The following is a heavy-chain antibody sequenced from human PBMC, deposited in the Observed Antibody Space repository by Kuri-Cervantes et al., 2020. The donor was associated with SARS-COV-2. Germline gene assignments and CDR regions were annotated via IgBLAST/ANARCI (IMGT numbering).Heavy chain of an antibody. V-gene: IGHV4-34*01. J-gene: IGHJ4*02. Sequence: ESLKISCAVYGGSFSGYYWSWIRQPPGKGLEWIGEINHSGSTNYNPFLKSRVTISVDTSKNQFSLKLSSVTAADTAVYYCASEGERLLWFGELSRWGQGTLVTVSS. CDR2: INHSGST. D-gene: IGHD3-10*01. CDR3: ASEGERLLWFGELSR. CDR1: GGSFSGYY.